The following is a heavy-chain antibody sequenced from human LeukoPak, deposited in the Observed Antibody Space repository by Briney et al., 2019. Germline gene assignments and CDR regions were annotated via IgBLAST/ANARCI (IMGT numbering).Heavy chain of an antibody. V-gene: IGHV1-69*01. CDR3: ARDYGRILWFGESSDGMDV. D-gene: IGHD3-10*01. Sequence: SVKVSCKASGGTFSSYAISWVRQAPGQGLEWMGGIIPIFGTANYAQKFQGRVTITADESTSTAYMELSSLRSEDTAVYYCARDYGRILWFGESSDGMDVWGQGTTVTVSS. J-gene: IGHJ6*02. CDR2: IIPIFGTA. CDR1: GGTFSSYA.